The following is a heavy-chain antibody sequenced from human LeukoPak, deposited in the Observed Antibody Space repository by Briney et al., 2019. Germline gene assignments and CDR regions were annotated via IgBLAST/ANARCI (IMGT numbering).Heavy chain of an antibody. D-gene: IGHD5/OR15-5a*01. J-gene: IGHJ6*02. CDR3: ARELYPNGMDV. CDR2: IYSGGST. V-gene: IGHV3-53*01. Sequence: GGSLRLSCAASGFTVSSNYMSWVRQAPGKGLEWVSVIYSGGSTYYADSVKGRFTISRDNSKNTLYLQMNSLRAEDTAVYYCARELYPNGMDVWGQGTTVTVSS. CDR1: GFTVSSNY.